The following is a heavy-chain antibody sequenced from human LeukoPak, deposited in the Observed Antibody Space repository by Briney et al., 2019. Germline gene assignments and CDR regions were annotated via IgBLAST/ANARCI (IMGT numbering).Heavy chain of an antibody. J-gene: IGHJ4*02. D-gene: IGHD6-13*01. CDR2: ISSSSGTI. CDR3: ARVRGSRQMDY. CDR1: GFTFSSYS. V-gene: IGHV3-48*04. Sequence: GGSLRLSCAASGFTFSSYSMNWVRQAPGKGLEWVSYISSSSGTIYYADSVKGRFTISRDNAENSLYLQMNSLRAEDTAVYYCARVRGSRQMDYWGQGTLVTVSS.